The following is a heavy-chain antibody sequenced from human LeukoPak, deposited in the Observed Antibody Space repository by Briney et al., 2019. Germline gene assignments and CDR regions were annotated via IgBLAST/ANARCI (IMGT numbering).Heavy chain of an antibody. V-gene: IGHV3-21*01. Sequence: PGGSLRLSCAASGFTFSSYSMNSVRQAPGKGLGWVSSISSSSSYIYYADSVKGRFTISRDNAKNSLYLQMNSLRAEDTAVYYCAKDTAMGYDYGMDVWGQGTTVTVSS. J-gene: IGHJ6*02. CDR2: ISSSSSYI. CDR3: AKDTAMGYDYGMDV. CDR1: GFTFSSYS. D-gene: IGHD5-18*01.